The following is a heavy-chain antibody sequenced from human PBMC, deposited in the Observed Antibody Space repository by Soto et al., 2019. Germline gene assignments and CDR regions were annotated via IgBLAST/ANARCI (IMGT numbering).Heavy chain of an antibody. V-gene: IGHV1-3*04. CDR2: INTGNGNV. J-gene: IGHJ4*02. CDR1: GYTFKTYA. D-gene: IGHD3-10*01. Sequence: ASVKVSCEACGYTFKTYAMHWVRQAPGQRLEWMGWINTGNGNVKYSQKFQGRVTFTRDTSASTAYMEVSSLRSEGTAIYYCVRSVVVRGVFTFDCWGQGTLVTVSS. CDR3: VRSVVVRGVFTFDC.